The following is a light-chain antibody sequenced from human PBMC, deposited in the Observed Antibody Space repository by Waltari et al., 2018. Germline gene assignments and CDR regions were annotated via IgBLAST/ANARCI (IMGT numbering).Light chain of an antibody. V-gene: IGLV2-14*01. CDR1: SSDVGCYHY. CDR3: SSYTSSNTLV. CDR2: DIS. J-gene: IGLJ3*02. Sequence: QSALTPPASLFGSSGPLITISCTGTSSDVGCYHYFFRYPQYPGQAPKLIIYDISQTPSGVSTLFSGSKSGNTASLTISGLQAEDEADYYCSSYTSSNTLVFGVGTKLTVL.